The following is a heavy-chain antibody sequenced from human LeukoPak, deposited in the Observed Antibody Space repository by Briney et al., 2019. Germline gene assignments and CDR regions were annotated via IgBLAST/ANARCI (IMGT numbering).Heavy chain of an antibody. D-gene: IGHD3-10*01. CDR2: INWNGGST. Sequence: GGSLRLSCAASGFTFSSYNMSWVRQAPGKGLEWVSGINWNGGSTGYADSVKGRFTISRDNAKNSLYLQMNSLRAEDTALYYCARGGGSGSYAYMDVWGKGTSVTVSS. CDR1: GFTFSSYN. V-gene: IGHV3-20*04. CDR3: ARGGGSGSYAYMDV. J-gene: IGHJ6*03.